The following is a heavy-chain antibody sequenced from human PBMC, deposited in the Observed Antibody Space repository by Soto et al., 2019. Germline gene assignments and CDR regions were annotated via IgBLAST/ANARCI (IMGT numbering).Heavy chain of an antibody. D-gene: IGHD1-26*01. J-gene: IGHJ3*02. Sequence: QVQLQESGPGLVKPSETLSLTCTVSGGSVSSGSYYWSWIRQPPGKGLEWIGYIYYSGSTNYNPSLESRGTRAVDTSKNQFALKLSSVTAADTAVYYCARGLGATVVTLDAFDIWGQGTMVTVSS. V-gene: IGHV4-61*01. CDR2: IYYSGST. CDR1: GGSVSSGSYY. CDR3: ARGLGATVVTLDAFDI.